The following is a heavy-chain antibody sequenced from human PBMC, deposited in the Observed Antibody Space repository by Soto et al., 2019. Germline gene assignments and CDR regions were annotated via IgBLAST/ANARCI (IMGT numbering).Heavy chain of an antibody. V-gene: IGHV5-10-1*01. J-gene: IGHJ4*02. CDR1: GYTFTTYW. CDR3: ACPRQDYGDLGPLSYFDY. CDR2: IDPSDSYT. Sequence: GESLKISCQGSGYTFTTYWITWVRQMPGRGLEWMGRIDPSDSYTNYSPSFQGHVTISADKSTNTTYLEWRSLKASDSAIYYCACPRQDYGDLGPLSYFDYWGQGTLVTVSS. D-gene: IGHD2-21*02.